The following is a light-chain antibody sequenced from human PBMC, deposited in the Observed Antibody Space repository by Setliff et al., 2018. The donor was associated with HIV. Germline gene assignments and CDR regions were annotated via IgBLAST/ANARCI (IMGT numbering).Light chain of an antibody. J-gene: IGLJ1*01. CDR1: SSDVGLYNF. CDR2: DVT. CDR3: SSFRTSRKFV. V-gene: IGLV2-14*04. Sequence: GTSSDVGLYNFVSWYQQHPGKVPKLIIYDVTNRPSGISHRFSGAKSGNTASLTISGLQADDEADYYCSSFRTSRKFVFGTGTKVTVL.